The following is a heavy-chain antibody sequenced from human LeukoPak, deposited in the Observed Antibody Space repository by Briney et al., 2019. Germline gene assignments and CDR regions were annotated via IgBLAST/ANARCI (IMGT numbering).Heavy chain of an antibody. CDR1: GFTFSSYE. V-gene: IGHV3-48*03. CDR2: ISSSGSTI. J-gene: IGHJ4*02. D-gene: IGHD3-10*01. Sequence: PGGSLRLSCAASGFTFSSYEMNWVRQARGKGLEWVSYISSSGSTIYYADSVKGRFTISRDNAKNSLYLQMDSLRAEDTAVYYCARGHTMVRGVMRGYWGQGTLVTVSS. CDR3: ARGHTMVRGVMRGY.